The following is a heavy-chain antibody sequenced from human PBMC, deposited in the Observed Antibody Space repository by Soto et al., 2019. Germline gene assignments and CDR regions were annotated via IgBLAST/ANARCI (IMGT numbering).Heavy chain of an antibody. J-gene: IGHJ3*02. CDR1: GLTFTNHA. Sequence: VQLVESGGGVVQPGRSLRLSCAASGLTFTNHAMHWVRQAPGRGLEWVAVISYDGSSEYYADSVKGRVTFSRDNSKNTLFLQMNSLRPDDTAVYYCARGASSAYPHEGFDIWGQGTMVIVSS. CDR3: ARGASSAYPHEGFDI. V-gene: IGHV3-30-3*01. CDR2: ISYDGSSE. D-gene: IGHD3-22*01.